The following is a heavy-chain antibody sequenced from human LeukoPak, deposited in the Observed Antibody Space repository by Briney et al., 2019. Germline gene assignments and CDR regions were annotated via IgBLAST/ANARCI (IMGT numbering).Heavy chain of an antibody. CDR2: IYWNDDH. J-gene: IGHJ4*02. CDR1: GFSLSTSEVG. D-gene: IGHD4-17*01. CDR3: AHRRDDGLVDY. V-gene: IGHV2-5*01. Sequence: SGPTLVNPIQTLTLTCTFSGFSLSTSEVGVGWIRQPPGKALERLALIYWNDDHRYSPSLNSSLTITKDTSKNQVVLTMTNMDPVDTATYYCAHRRDDGLVDYWGQGTLVTVSS.